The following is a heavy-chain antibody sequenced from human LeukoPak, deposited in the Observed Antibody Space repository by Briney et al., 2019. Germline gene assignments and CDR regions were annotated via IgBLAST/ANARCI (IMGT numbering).Heavy chain of an antibody. CDR2: ITQDGSEK. Sequence: GGTLRLSCAVSGFTFSTYRMRWVRQAPGKGLEWVATITQDGSEKFYVDSVRGRFTISRDNPKNSLFLEMNSLRAEDTAVYYCARAGSWSFDYWGQGTLVTVSS. D-gene: IGHD6-19*01. J-gene: IGHJ4*02. CDR1: GFTFSTYR. CDR3: ARAGSWSFDY. V-gene: IGHV3-7*05.